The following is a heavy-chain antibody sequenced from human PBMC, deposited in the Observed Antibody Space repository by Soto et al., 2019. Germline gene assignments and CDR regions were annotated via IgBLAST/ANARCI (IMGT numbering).Heavy chain of an antibody. CDR1: GVTFSSYA. CDR2: ISGSGGST. V-gene: IGHV3-23*01. CDR3: ANQYFDE. J-gene: IGHJ4*02. Sequence: GGSLRLSCAASGVTFSSYAMSWVRQAPGKGLEWVSTISGSGGSTYCADSVKGRFTISRDNSKNTLHLQVNSLRAEDTAAYYCANQYFDEWGKGNLVTVSS.